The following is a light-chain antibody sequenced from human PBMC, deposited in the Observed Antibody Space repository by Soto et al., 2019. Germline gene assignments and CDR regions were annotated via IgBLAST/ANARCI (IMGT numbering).Light chain of an antibody. V-gene: IGKV1-39*01. CDR2: AAS. Sequence: DIQMTQSPSSLSASVGDRVTITCRASQSISSYLNWYQQKPGKAPKLLIYAASSLQSGVPSRFSGGGSGTAFTLTISSLQPEDFPTYYCQQSYSTPRTFGQGTKVEIK. CDR3: QQSYSTPRT. CDR1: QSISSY. J-gene: IGKJ1*01.